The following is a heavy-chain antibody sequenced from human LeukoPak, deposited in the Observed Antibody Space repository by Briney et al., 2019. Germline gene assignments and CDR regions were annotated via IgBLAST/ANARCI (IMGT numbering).Heavy chain of an antibody. CDR2: IIPIFGTA. CDR3: ARVDYYGSGSYPEWRGYYYYYMDV. CDR1: GGTFSSYA. V-gene: IGHV1-69*05. D-gene: IGHD3-10*01. J-gene: IGHJ6*03. Sequence: SVKVSCKASGGTFSSYAISWVRQAPEQGLEWMGGIIPIFGTANYAQKFQGRVTITTDESTSTAYMELSSLRSEDTAVYYCARVDYYGSGSYPEWRGYYYYYMDVWGKGTTVTVSS.